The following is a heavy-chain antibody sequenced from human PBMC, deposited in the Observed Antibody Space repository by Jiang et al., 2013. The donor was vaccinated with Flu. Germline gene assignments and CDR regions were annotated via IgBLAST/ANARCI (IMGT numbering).Heavy chain of an antibody. V-gene: IGHV1-2*02. CDR1: GYTFTSYG. CDR3: ARDGKAVAGTGAPDWFDP. Sequence: EVKKPGASVKVSCKASGYTFTSYGISWVRQAPGQGLEWMGWINPNSGGTNYAQKFQGRVTMTRDTSISTAYMELSRLRSDDTAVYYCARDGKAVAGTGAPDWFDPWGQGTLVTVSS. D-gene: IGHD6-19*01. J-gene: IGHJ5*02. CDR2: INPNSGGT.